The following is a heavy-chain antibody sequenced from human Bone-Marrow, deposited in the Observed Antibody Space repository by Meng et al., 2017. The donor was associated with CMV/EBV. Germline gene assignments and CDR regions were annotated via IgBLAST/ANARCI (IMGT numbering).Heavy chain of an antibody. Sequence: LSLTCTVSGGSISSYYWSWIRQPPGKGLEWIGSIYHSGNTYYNPSLKSRVTISVDTSKNQFSLKLSSVTAADTAVYYCARADGYDFWSGYYKPYYYYGMDVWGQGTTVTVSS. CDR2: IYHSGNT. D-gene: IGHD3-3*01. CDR3: ARADGYDFWSGYYKPYYYYGMDV. V-gene: IGHV4-38-2*02. CDR1: GGSISSYY. J-gene: IGHJ6*02.